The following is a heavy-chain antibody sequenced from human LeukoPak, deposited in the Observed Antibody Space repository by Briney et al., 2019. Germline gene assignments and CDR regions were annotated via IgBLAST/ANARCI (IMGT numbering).Heavy chain of an antibody. V-gene: IGHV4-34*01. CDR3: ARSWRLDAFDI. J-gene: IGHJ3*02. CDR2: INHSGST. CDR1: GGSLSGYY. Sequence: SETLSLTCAVYGGSLSGYYWSWIRQPPGKGLEWIGGINHSGSTNYNPSLKSRVTISVGTSKNQFSLKLSSVTAADTAVYYCARSWRLDAFDIWGQGTMVTVSS. D-gene: IGHD6-13*01.